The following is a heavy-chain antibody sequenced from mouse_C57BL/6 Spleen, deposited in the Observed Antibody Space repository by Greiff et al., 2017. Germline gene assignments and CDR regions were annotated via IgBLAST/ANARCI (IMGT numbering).Heavy chain of an antibody. D-gene: IGHD4-1*01. V-gene: IGHV1-81*01. Sequence: QVQLQQSGAELARPGASVKLSCKASGYTFTSYGISWVKQRTGQGLEWIGEIYPRSGNTYYNEKFKGKATLTADKSSRTAYMELRSLTSEDSAVYFCARQGTWDPYWYFDVWGTGTTVTVSS. J-gene: IGHJ1*03. CDR2: IYPRSGNT. CDR3: ARQGTWDPYWYFDV. CDR1: GYTFTSYG.